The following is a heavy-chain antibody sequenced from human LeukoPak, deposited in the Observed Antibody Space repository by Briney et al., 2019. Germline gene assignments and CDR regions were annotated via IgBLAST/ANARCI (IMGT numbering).Heavy chain of an antibody. J-gene: IGHJ4*02. V-gene: IGHV3-21*04. CDR2: ISSSSSYI. CDR1: GFTFSSYS. CDR3: AREGPMLRGVIGGKIDY. D-gene: IGHD3-10*01. Sequence: GGSLRLSCAASGFTFSSYSTNWVRQAPGKGLEWVSSISSSSSYIYYADSVKGRFTISRDNAKNSLYLQMNSLRAEDTAVYYCAREGPMLRGVIGGKIDYWGQGTLVTVSS.